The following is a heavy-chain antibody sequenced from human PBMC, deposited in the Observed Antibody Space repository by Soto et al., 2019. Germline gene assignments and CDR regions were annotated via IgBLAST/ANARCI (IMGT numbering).Heavy chain of an antibody. D-gene: IGHD5-18*01. V-gene: IGHV4-61*01. Sequence: SETLSLTCTVSGGSVSSGSYYWSWIRQPPGKGLEWIGYIYYSGSTNYNPSLKSRVTISVDTSKNQFSLKLSSVTAADTAVYYCARGRRGGYSYGHLDYWGQGTLVTVSS. J-gene: IGHJ4*02. CDR2: IYYSGST. CDR1: GGSVSSGSYY. CDR3: ARGRRGGYSYGHLDY.